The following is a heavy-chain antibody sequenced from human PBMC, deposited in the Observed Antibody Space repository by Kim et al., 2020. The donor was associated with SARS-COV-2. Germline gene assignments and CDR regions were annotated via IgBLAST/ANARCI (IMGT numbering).Heavy chain of an antibody. V-gene: IGHV4-59*01. J-gene: IGHJ5*02. CDR3: AAYMEGRGGSGS. CDR1: GASIRGYH. Sequence: SETLSLTCSVSGASIRGYHWGWIRQPPRKGLEWIGHVHDTVTTKSDPSFKSRVTISADFSKNQFSLRLTSVTVADTAVYYCAAYMEGRGGSGSWGQGTLVTVSS. D-gene: IGHD3-10*01. CDR2: VHDTVTT.